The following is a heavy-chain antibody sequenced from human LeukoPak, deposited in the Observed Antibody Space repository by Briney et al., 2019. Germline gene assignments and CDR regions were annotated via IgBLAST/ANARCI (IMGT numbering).Heavy chain of an antibody. D-gene: IGHD5-12*01. CDR2: IYTSGST. V-gene: IGHV4-4*07. J-gene: IGHJ6*03. CDR1: GGSKSSYY. Sequence: KASDTLSLPCTVSGGSKSSYYWSWIRQPAGKGLEWIGRIYTSGSTNYNPSLKSRVTMSVDTSKNQFSLKLSSVTAADTAVYYCARRVSGSRWKGYYYYMDVWGKGTTVAISS. CDR3: ARRVSGSRWKGYYYYMDV.